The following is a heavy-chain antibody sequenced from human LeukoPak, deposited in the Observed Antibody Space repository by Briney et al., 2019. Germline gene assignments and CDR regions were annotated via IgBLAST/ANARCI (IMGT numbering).Heavy chain of an antibody. CDR1: GYTFTSYG. CDR2: ISAYNGNT. J-gene: IGHJ5*02. D-gene: IGHD6-13*01. V-gene: IGHV1-18*01. CDR3: ARDGAAAGRNWFDP. Sequence: ASVKVSCKASGYTFTSYGIRWVRQAPGRGLEWMGWISAYNGNTNYAQKLQGRVTMTTDTSTSTAYMELRSLRSDDTAVYYCARDGAAAGRNWFDPWGQGTLVTVSS.